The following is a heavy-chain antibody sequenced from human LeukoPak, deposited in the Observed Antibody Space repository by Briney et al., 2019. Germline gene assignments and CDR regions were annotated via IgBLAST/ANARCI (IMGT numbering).Heavy chain of an antibody. CDR3: ARSLGSGWYVDY. J-gene: IGHJ4*02. V-gene: IGHV3-11*06. Sequence: GGSLRLSCAASGFTFSDYYMSWIRQAPGKGLEWVSYISRSSSYTNYADSVKGRFTISRDNAKNSLYLQMNSLRAEDTAVYYCARSLGSGWYVDYWGQGTLVTVSS. CDR2: ISRSSSYT. CDR1: GFTFSDYY. D-gene: IGHD6-19*01.